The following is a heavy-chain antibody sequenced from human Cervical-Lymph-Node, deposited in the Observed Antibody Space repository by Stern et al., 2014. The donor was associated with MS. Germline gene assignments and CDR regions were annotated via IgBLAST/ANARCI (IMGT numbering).Heavy chain of an antibody. CDR1: GFSFSRYA. CDR2: IWDMGSKP. J-gene: IGHJ4*02. D-gene: IGHD6-13*01. Sequence: QVQLVESGGGVVQPGRSLRLSCAASGFSFSRYAMHWVRQAPGKGLEWVSLIWDMGSKPFYADSVTVRFTISRDNFKNTLYHQMNSLRAEDTAVYYCASAYSSSHYYFDYWGQGTLVTVSS. V-gene: IGHV3-33*01. CDR3: ASAYSSSHYYFDY.